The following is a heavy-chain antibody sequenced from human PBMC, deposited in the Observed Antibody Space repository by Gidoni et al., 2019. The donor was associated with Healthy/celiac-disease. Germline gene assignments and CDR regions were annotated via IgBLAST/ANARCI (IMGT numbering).Heavy chain of an antibody. V-gene: IGHV1-2*06. J-gene: IGHJ6*02. CDR2: INPNSCGT. CDR1: GYTFTGYY. Sequence: QVQLGQSGAEVKKPGASGKVSCKASGYTFTGYYMHWVRQAPGQGLELMGRINPNSCGTNYAQKFQGRVTMPRYTSISPAYMELSRLRSDDTAVYYCANTPLGSSYYYYGMDVWGQGTTVTVSS. D-gene: IGHD6-6*01. CDR3: ANTPLGSSYYYYGMDV.